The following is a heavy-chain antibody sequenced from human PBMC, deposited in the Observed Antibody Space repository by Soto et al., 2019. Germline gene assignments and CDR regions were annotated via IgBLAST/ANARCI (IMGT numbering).Heavy chain of an antibody. CDR3: ARDPGYCSSTSCYPSEFDY. D-gene: IGHD2-2*01. J-gene: IGHJ4*02. Sequence: EVQLVESGGGLVKPGGSLRLFCAASGFTFSSYSMNWVRQAPGKGLEWVSSISSSSSYIYYADSVKGRFTISRDNAKNSLYLQMNSLRAEDTAVYYCARDPGYCSSTSCYPSEFDYWGQGTLVTVSS. V-gene: IGHV3-21*01. CDR2: ISSSSSYI. CDR1: GFTFSSYS.